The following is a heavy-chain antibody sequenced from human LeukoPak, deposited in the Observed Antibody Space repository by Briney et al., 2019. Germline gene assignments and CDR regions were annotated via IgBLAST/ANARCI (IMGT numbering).Heavy chain of an antibody. D-gene: IGHD3-10*01. CDR3: ARGDLLLWFGELLYPPPFDP. CDR1: GGSISSYY. J-gene: IGHJ5*02. V-gene: IGHV4-59*01. Sequence: SETLSLTCTVSGGSISSYYGSWIRQPPGKGLEWIGYIYYSGSTNYNPSLKSRVTISVDTSKNQFSLKLSSVTAADTAVYYCARGDLLLWFGELLYPPPFDPWGQGTQVTVSS. CDR2: IYYSGST.